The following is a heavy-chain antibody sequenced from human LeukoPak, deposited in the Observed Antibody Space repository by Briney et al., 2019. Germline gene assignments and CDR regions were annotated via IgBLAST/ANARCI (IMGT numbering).Heavy chain of an antibody. Sequence: SETLSLTCTVSGGSISSYYWSWIRQPAGKGLEWIGRIYTSGSTNYNPSLKSRVTISADTSKNQFSLKLSSVTAADTAAYYCARYYCTNGVCYREHDAFDIWGQGTMVTVSS. CDR2: IYTSGST. D-gene: IGHD2-8*01. CDR1: GGSISSYY. CDR3: ARYYCTNGVCYREHDAFDI. J-gene: IGHJ3*02. V-gene: IGHV4-4*07.